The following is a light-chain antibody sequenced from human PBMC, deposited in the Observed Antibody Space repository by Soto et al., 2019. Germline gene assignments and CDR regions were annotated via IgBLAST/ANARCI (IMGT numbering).Light chain of an antibody. CDR2: GAS. J-gene: IGKJ4*01. V-gene: IGKV3-20*01. CDR1: QSVSSSY. Sequence: EIVLTQSPGTLSLSPGERATLSCRASQSVSSSYLAWYQQKPGQAPRVLIYGASSRATGIPDRFSGSGSGTEFTLTISSLQPDDFATYYCQQYNSYPLTFGGGTKVEIK. CDR3: QQYNSYPLT.